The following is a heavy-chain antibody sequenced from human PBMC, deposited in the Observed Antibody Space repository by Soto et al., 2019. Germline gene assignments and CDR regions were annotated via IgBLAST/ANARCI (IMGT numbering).Heavy chain of an antibody. D-gene: IGHD6-19*01. J-gene: IGHJ6*02. CDR2: INPSGGST. CDR3: AGSSGWYGGYYYYYGMDV. V-gene: IGHV1-46*01. Sequence: GASVKVSWKASGYTFTSYYMHWVRQAPGQGLEWMGIINPSGGSTSYAQKFQGRVTMTRDTSTSTVYMELSSLRSEDTAVYYCAGSSGWYGGYYYYYGMDVWGQGTTVTVSS. CDR1: GYTFTSYY.